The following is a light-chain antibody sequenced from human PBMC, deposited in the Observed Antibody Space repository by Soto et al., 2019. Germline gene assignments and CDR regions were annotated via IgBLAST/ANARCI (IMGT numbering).Light chain of an antibody. Sequence: QSALTQPASVSGSPGQSITISCTGTSSDVGSYNLVSWYQQHPGKAPKLMIYGDTKRPSGVSDRFSGSKSGNTASLTISGLQAEDEDDYYCCSYAGSSTLVFGGGTKVTVL. J-gene: IGLJ2*01. CDR2: GDT. V-gene: IGLV2-23*01. CDR3: CSYAGSSTLV. CDR1: SSDVGSYNL.